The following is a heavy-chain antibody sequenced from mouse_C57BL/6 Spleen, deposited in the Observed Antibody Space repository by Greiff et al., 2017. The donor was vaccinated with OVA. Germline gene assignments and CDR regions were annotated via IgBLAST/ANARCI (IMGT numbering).Heavy chain of an antibody. D-gene: IGHD2-4*01. Sequence: VQGVESGPGLVQPSQSLSITCTVSGFSLTSYGVHWVRQSPGQGLAWLGVIWSGGSTDYNAAFISRLSISKDNSKSQVFFKMNSLQADDTAIYYCASYYDYDDYAMDYWGQGTSVTVSS. CDR2: IWSGGST. V-gene: IGHV2-2*01. CDR1: GFSLTSYG. CDR3: ASYYDYDDYAMDY. J-gene: IGHJ4*01.